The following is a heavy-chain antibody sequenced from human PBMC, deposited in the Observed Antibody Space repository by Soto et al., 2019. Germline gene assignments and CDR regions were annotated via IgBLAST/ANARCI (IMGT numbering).Heavy chain of an antibody. D-gene: IGHD3-10*01. V-gene: IGHV3-30*18. CDR2: ISSDGSNK. Sequence: QVQLVESGGGVVQPGRSLRLSCAASGFTFSSYGMHWVRQAPGKGLEWVAVISSDGSNKYYADSVKGRFTISRDNSKKTLYLQMNSLRAEDTAVYYCANLHEVGGSGSYYNLYYYYYMDVWGKGTTVTVSS. CDR3: ANLHEVGGSGSYYNLYYYYYMDV. CDR1: GFTFSSYG. J-gene: IGHJ6*03.